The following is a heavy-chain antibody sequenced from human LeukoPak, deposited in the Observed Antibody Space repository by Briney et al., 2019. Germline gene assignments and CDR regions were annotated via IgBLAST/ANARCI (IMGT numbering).Heavy chain of an antibody. J-gene: IGHJ4*02. CDR3: ARDIAPAGLFYDY. CDR2: IKYDGSGK. Sequence: GGSLRLSCVASGFGLSGYWMSWVRQAPGKGLEWVANIKYDGSGKDYVDTVKGRFTISRDNARNSLFLQMNSLRDEDTAAYYCARDIAPAGLFYDYWGQGTLVTVSS. D-gene: IGHD6-13*01. CDR1: GFGLSGYW. V-gene: IGHV3-7*01.